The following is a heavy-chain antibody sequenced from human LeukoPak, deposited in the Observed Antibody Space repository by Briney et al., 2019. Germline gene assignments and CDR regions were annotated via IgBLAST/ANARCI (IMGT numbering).Heavy chain of an antibody. CDR2: IYTSGST. CDR3: ARGVSNQYSSSWYNYYYYYGMDV. J-gene: IGHJ6*02. V-gene: IGHV4-4*07. Sequence: SETLFLTCTVSGGSISSYYWSWIRQPAGKGLEWIGRIYTSGSTNYNPSLKSRVTISVDTSKNQFSLKLSSVTAADTAVYYCARGVSNQYSSSWYNYYYYYGMDVWGQGTTVTVSS. CDR1: GGSISSYY. D-gene: IGHD6-13*01.